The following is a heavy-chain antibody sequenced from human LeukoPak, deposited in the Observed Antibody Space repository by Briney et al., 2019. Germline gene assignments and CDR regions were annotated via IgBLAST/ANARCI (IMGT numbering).Heavy chain of an antibody. CDR2: IYYSGST. Sequence: SETLSLTCTVSGCAFNSGSYYWNWIRQPPGKGLEWIGYIYYSGSTNYNPSLKSRVTISVDTSKNQFSLKLSSVTAADTAVYYCARAAYSGSYHSDYWGQGTLVTVSS. V-gene: IGHV4-61*01. CDR1: GCAFNSGSYY. CDR3: ARAAYSGSYHSDY. D-gene: IGHD1-26*01. J-gene: IGHJ4*02.